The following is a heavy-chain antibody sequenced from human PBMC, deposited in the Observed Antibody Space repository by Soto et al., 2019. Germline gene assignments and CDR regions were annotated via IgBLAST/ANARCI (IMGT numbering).Heavy chain of an antibody. CDR2: IFYSGTT. CDR1: GSSISSSNW. Sequence: QVQLQESGPGLVKPSDTLSLTCAVSGSSISSSNWWGWFGQPPGKGLEWIGYIFYSGTTNYNPSLKSRVTMSVDTSKNQFSLKLTSVTAVDTAVYYCARREIQGPIDYWGQGTLVTVSS. D-gene: IGHD1-26*01. J-gene: IGHJ4*02. CDR3: ARREIQGPIDY. V-gene: IGHV4-28*01.